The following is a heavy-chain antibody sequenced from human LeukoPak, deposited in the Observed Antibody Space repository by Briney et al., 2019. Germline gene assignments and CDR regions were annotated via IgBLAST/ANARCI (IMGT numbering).Heavy chain of an antibody. J-gene: IGHJ4*02. V-gene: IGHV3-23*01. CDR1: GFTFSSYA. Sequence: GGSLRLSCAASGFTFSSYAMSWVRQAPGKGLEWVSAISGSGGSTYYADSVKGRFTISRDNSKNTLYLQMNSLRAEDTAVYYCAKDVGSNYYGSSAPGGYWGQGTLVTVSS. CDR3: AKDVGSNYYGSSAPGGY. CDR2: ISGSGGST. D-gene: IGHD3-22*01.